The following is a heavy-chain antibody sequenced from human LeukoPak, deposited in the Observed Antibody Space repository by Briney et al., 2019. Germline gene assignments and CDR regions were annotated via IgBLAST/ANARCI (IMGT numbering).Heavy chain of an antibody. CDR1: GFTFSSYS. D-gene: IGHD1-7*01. J-gene: IGHJ5*02. V-gene: IGHV3-48*01. CDR3: ARVGLWHYPMGS. CDR2: ITSSSSII. Sequence: GGSLRLSCAASGFTFSSYSMNRVRQAPGKGLEWISYITSSSSIIYYGDSVKGRFTVSRDNAKNSLYLQMNSLRAEDTAVYFCARVGLWHYPMGSWGQGTLVTVSS.